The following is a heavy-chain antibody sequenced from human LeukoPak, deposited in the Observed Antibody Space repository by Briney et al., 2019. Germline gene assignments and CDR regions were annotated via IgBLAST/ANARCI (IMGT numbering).Heavy chain of an antibody. V-gene: IGHV3-66*04. CDR3: ARLLTTAIRWAWYFDL. Sequence: GGSLRLSCVASGLTVSSNYMSWVRHVPGRGLELVSVVYPDGNTYYADSAKGRFAISTDISKNTLFLQMDSLRAEDTAVYYCARLLTTAIRWAWYFDLWGRGTLVTVSS. J-gene: IGHJ2*01. D-gene: IGHD4-17*01. CDR2: VYPDGNT. CDR1: GLTVSSNY.